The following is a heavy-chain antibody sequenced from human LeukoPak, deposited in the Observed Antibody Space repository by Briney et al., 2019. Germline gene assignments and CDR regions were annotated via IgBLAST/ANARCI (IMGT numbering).Heavy chain of an antibody. CDR1: GFTFSNHA. J-gene: IGHJ4*02. CDR3: AGSSGWARYFDY. V-gene: IGHV3-7*05. Sequence: GGSLRLSCAASGFTFSNHAMNWVRQAPGKGLEWVANIKQDGGEEYYVDSVKGRFTISRDNAKNSLYLQMNSLRAEDTAVYYCAGSSGWARYFDYWGQGTLVTVSS. D-gene: IGHD6-19*01. CDR2: IKQDGGEE.